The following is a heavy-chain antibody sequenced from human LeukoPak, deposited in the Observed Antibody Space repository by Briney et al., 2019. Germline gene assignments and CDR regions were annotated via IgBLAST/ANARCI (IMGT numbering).Heavy chain of an antibody. CDR1: GVSITSYY. D-gene: IGHD3-3*01. Sequence: KASETLSLTCSVSGVSITSYYWGWIRQSPGRGLEWIAYMKYSGTTNSNPSLQSPVTMSIDASRAQFSLNLSSVTAADTAVYYCVGTVSGYHPGLYYYGMDVWGQGTTVTVSS. CDR2: MKYSGTT. CDR3: VGTVSGYHPGLYYYGMDV. V-gene: IGHV4-59*08. J-gene: IGHJ6*02.